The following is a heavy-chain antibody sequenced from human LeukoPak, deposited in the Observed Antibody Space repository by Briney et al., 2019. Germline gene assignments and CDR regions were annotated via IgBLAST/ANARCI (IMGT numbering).Heavy chain of an antibody. CDR3: ARWTCGSGSYCKGNWFDP. Sequence: PSETLSLTCTVPAGSISSYYWSWIRQPPRKGLHSTASIHYSGSTNYNPSLKTPVTISVDTSKNQFSLKLSSVTPADTAVYYCARWTCGSGSYCKGNWFDPWGQGTLVTVSS. D-gene: IGHD3-10*01. CDR1: AGSISSYY. J-gene: IGHJ5*02. V-gene: IGHV4-59*01. CDR2: IHYSGST.